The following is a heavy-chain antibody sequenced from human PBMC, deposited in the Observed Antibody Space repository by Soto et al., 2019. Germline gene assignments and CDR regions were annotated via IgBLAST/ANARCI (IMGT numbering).Heavy chain of an antibody. CDR1: GYTFTSYG. D-gene: IGHD3-10*01. J-gene: IGHJ5*02. CDR3: ARTYYYGSGSYSFDP. Sequence: ASVKVSCKASGYTFTSYGISWVRQAPGQGLEWMGWISAYNGNTNYAQKLQGRVTMTTDTSTSTAYMELRSLRSDDTAVYYCARTYYYGSGSYSFDPWGQGTLVTVSS. V-gene: IGHV1-18*01. CDR2: ISAYNGNT.